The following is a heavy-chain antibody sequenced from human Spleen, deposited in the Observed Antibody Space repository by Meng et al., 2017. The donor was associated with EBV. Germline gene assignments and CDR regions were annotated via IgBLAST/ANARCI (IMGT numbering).Heavy chain of an antibody. D-gene: IGHD5-18*01. CDR3: ARDRGDTNAYDFDY. CDR1: GDCISRSDSY. Sequence: QLREPGPGLVKPSEPLSLSCSVSGDCISRSDSYWGWIRQPPGKGLEWIGSMSYGGNTYYKPSLKSRVTISVDTSKNQISLQLSSVTAADTAVYYCARDRGDTNAYDFDYWGQGTLVTVSS. V-gene: IGHV4-39*07. J-gene: IGHJ4*02. CDR2: MSYGGNT.